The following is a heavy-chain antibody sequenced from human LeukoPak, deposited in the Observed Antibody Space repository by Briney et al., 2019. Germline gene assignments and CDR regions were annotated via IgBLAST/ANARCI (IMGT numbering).Heavy chain of an antibody. CDR3: AREDYDILTGYYANWFDP. CDR2: IYHRGRT. Sequence: SETLSLTRAVSGGSTSSSNWWSWVRQPPGKGLEWIGEIYHRGRTNYNPSLKSRATISVAKSKNQFSLKLSSVTAAATAVYYCAREDYDILTGYYANWFDPWGQGTLVTVSS. V-gene: IGHV4-4*02. CDR1: GGSTSSSNW. J-gene: IGHJ5*02. D-gene: IGHD3-9*01.